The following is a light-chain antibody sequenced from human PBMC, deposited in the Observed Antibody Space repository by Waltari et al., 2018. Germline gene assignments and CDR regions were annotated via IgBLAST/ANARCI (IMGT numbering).Light chain of an antibody. Sequence: QSALTQPASVSGSPGQSITISCTGLRSDLGSYHLVSWFQQHPDKAPKLLIYEVSRRPSEVSTALAGAASGNTACLTGTGLKAEDEADYYCCSSPESSTSWVFGGGTKLTVL. CDR3: CSSPESSTSWV. CDR2: EVS. V-gene: IGLV2-23*02. CDR1: RSDLGSYHL. J-gene: IGLJ3*02.